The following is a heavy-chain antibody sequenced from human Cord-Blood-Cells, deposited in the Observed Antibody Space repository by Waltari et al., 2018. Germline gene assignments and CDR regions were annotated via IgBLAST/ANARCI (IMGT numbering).Heavy chain of an antibody. V-gene: IGHV1-69*02. J-gene: IGHJ4*02. CDR1: GGNFSSYT. CDR2: IIPILGIA. D-gene: IGHD4-17*01. CDR3: ASLYGGNSFDY. Sequence: QVQLVQSGAEVKKPGSSVKVSCKASGGNFSSYTISWVRQAPGQGLGLMGRIIPILGIANDAQKFQGRVTITADKSTSTAYMELSILRSEDTAVYYCASLYGGNSFDYWGQGTLVTVSS.